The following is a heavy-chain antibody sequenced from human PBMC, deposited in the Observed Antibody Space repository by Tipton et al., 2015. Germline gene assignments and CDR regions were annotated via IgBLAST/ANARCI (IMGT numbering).Heavy chain of an antibody. V-gene: IGHV4-30-2*01. Sequence: TLSLTCAASGGSFTSGGYSWSWIRQPPGKGLEWIGYIYHNGATHYNPSLKSRVTISIDRSKNHFSLNLSSVTAADTAVYYCARGRGRLLYFYFDLWGRGTLVTVSS. CDR1: GGSFTSGGYS. CDR2: IYHNGAT. D-gene: IGHD3-16*02. J-gene: IGHJ2*01. CDR3: ARGRGRLLYFYFDL.